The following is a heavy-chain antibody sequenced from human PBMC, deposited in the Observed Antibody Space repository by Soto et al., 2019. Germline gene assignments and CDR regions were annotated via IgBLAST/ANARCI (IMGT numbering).Heavy chain of an antibody. CDR3: VRDRGYNAFDY. Sequence: PGGSLRLSCAASGFTFSTSWMNWVRQAPGKGLEWVAGIKEDGSEKYYVDSVKGRFTISKDNAENSLELHMNRLRVEDTAGYYCVRDRGYNAFDYWGLGIPVTVSS. J-gene: IGHJ4*02. CDR1: GFTFSTSW. V-gene: IGHV3-7*01. D-gene: IGHD5-18*01. CDR2: IKEDGSEK.